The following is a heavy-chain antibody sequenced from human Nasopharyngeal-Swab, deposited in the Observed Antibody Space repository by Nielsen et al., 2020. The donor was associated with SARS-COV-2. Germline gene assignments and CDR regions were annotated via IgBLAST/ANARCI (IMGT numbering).Heavy chain of an antibody. J-gene: IGHJ4*02. CDR1: GGSIDSGDSY. CDR2: IYYSGST. Sequence: SETLSLTCTVSGGSIDSGDSYWSWVRQPPGKGLEWLGNIYYSGSTSYNPSLKSRLTISVDTAKNQFSLNLSSVTAADTAVYFCVRDVYDSSGGYSFDYWGQGAPVTVSS. CDR3: VRDVYDSSGGYSFDY. V-gene: IGHV4-30-4*01. D-gene: IGHD3-22*01.